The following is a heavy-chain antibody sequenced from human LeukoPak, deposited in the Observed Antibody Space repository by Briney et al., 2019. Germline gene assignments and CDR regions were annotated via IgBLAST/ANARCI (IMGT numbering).Heavy chain of an antibody. V-gene: IGHV3-7*01. CDR3: AGPASLYLGSEDQGFES. Sequence: GGSLRLSCPASGFTLSKFWMNWVRQAPGKGLEWVANIKQDGSDKNYVDSVKGRFTISRDNSKNLLYLQMNSLRAEDTVVYYCAGPASLYLGSEDQGFESWGQGTLVTVSS. CDR2: IKQDGSDK. D-gene: IGHD5-12*01. CDR1: GFTLSKFW. J-gene: IGHJ4*02.